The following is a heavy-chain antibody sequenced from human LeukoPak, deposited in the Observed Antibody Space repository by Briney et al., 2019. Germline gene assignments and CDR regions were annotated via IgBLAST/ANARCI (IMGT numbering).Heavy chain of an antibody. D-gene: IGHD1-14*01. Sequence: SETLSLTCTVSGGSISSSDHYWAWIRQPPGKGLEWIGSIYYSGSTYYNPSLKSRVTISVDTSKNQFSLKLSSVTAADTAVYYCARLPEGLFDYWGQGTLVTVSS. CDR2: IYYSGST. CDR3: ARLPEGLFDY. J-gene: IGHJ4*02. V-gene: IGHV4-39*01. CDR1: GGSISSSDHY.